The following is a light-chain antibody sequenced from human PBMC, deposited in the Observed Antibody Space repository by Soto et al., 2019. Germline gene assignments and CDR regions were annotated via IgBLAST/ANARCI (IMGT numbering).Light chain of an antibody. CDR3: QQRSNWPPFT. CDR1: QSVSRY. Sequence: EIVLTQSPATLSLSPGERATLSCRASQSVSRYLAWYQQKPGQAPRLLIYDASNRATGIPARFSGSGSGTDFTLTISSLEPEDFAVYYCQQRSNWPPFTFGGGTTVEIK. CDR2: DAS. J-gene: IGKJ4*01. V-gene: IGKV3-11*01.